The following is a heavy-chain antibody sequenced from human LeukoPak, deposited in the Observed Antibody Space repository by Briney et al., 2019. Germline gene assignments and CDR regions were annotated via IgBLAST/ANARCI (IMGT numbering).Heavy chain of an antibody. D-gene: IGHD1-14*01. Sequence: GAAVKVSCKASVYTFTDYFIHWVRQVPGQGREGMGWIGPKSGDTSYSQKFQGRVTVNRDTSISTVYMDLRRVRFAAMAVYSNGRHHLRKALDLWGQGTMVTVSS. CDR1: VYTFTDYF. CDR3: GRHHLRKALDL. V-gene: IGHV1-2*02. CDR2: IGPKSGDT. J-gene: IGHJ3*01.